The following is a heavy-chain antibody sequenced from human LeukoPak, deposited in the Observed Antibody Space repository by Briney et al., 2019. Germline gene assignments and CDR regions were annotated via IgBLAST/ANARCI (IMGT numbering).Heavy chain of an antibody. Sequence: GGSLRLSCAPSGFTFSNAWMSWVRQAPGKGLEWVGRIKSNTDGGTTDYAAPVKGRFTISRDDSKNTLYLQMNSLKTEDTAVYYCTTALTIFGVALDYYGMDVWGQGTTVTVSS. CDR3: TTALTIFGVALDYYGMDV. J-gene: IGHJ6*02. CDR2: IKSNTDGGTT. V-gene: IGHV3-15*01. D-gene: IGHD3-3*01. CDR1: GFTFSNAW.